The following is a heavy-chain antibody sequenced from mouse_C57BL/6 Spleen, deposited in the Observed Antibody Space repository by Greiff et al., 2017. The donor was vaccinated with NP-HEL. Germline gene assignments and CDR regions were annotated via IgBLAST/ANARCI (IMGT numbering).Heavy chain of an antibody. CDR2: IWSGGST. D-gene: IGHD1-1*01. CDR3: ARDYGSSYRFAY. Sequence: VQLQQSGPGLVQPSQSLSISCTVSGFSFTSYGVHWVRQSPGKGLEWLGVIWSGGSTDYNAAFLSRLSISKDNSKSQVFFKMNSLQADDTAIYYCARDYGSSYRFAYWGQGTLVTVSA. J-gene: IGHJ3*01. V-gene: IGHV2-2*01. CDR1: GFSFTSYG.